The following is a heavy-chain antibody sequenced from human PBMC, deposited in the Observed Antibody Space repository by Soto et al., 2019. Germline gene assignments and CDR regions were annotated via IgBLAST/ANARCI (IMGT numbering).Heavy chain of an antibody. Sequence: GGSLRLSCGASGFTFSGYWMYWVRQGPEKGLVWVSRISGGGGSTYYADSVKGRFTISRDNAKNTLYLQMNSLRAEDTAVYYCAKCEAQLWLLSRPYYYYGMDVWGQGTTVTVSS. J-gene: IGHJ6*02. CDR2: ISGGGGST. V-gene: IGHV3-23*01. CDR1: GFTFSGYW. CDR3: AKCEAQLWLLSRPYYYYGMDV. D-gene: IGHD5-18*01.